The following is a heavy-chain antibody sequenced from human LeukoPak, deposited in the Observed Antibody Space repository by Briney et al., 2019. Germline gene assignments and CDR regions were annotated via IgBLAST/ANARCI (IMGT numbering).Heavy chain of an antibody. Sequence: GGSLRLSCATSGFTFNVYWMQWVRQVPGKGLVWVSRIDSNGGGATYADSVKGRFTTSRDNGNNTMYLQMNSLRAEDTAIYYCARAKYSSRWSLDYWGQGALVTVSS. CDR3: ARAKYSSRWSLDY. J-gene: IGHJ4*02. CDR2: IDSNGGGA. CDR1: GFTFNVYW. V-gene: IGHV3-74*03. D-gene: IGHD6-13*01.